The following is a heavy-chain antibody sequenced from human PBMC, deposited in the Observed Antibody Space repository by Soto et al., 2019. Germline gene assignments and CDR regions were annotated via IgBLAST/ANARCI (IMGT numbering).Heavy chain of an antibody. J-gene: IGHJ5*02. Sequence: SETLSLTCTVSGGSISSSSYYWGWIRQPPGKGLEWIGSIYYSGSTYYNPSLKSRVTISVDTSKNQFSLKLSSVTAADTAVYYCASGDILTGYYWFDPCGRVTRVTVSS. V-gene: IGHV4-39*01. CDR3: ASGDILTGYYWFDP. D-gene: IGHD3-9*01. CDR1: GGSISSSSYY. CDR2: IYYSGST.